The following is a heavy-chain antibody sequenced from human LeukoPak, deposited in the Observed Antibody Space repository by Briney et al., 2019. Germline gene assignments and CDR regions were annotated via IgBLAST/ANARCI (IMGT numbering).Heavy chain of an antibody. D-gene: IGHD3-10*01. CDR1: GYTFTSYD. V-gene: IGHV1-8*01. Sequence: ASVKVSCKASGYTFTSYDINWVRQATGQGLEWMGWMNPNSGNTGYAQKFQGRVTMTRNTSISTAYMELSSLRSEDTAVYYCARRNTRYGSGSYYLVYWGQGTLVTVSS. J-gene: IGHJ4*02. CDR3: ARRNTRYGSGSYYLVY. CDR2: MNPNSGNT.